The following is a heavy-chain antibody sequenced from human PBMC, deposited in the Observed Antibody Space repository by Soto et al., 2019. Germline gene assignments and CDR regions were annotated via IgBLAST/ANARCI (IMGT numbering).Heavy chain of an antibody. Sequence: PSETLSLTCTVSGGSVSSGSYYWSWIRQPPGKGLEWIGYIYYSGSTNYNPSLKSRVTISVDTSKNQFSLKLSSVTAADTAVYYCARTISSPSGVCFDPWGQGTLVTVSS. CDR1: GGSVSSGSYY. V-gene: IGHV4-61*01. J-gene: IGHJ5*02. D-gene: IGHD3-3*02. CDR3: ARTISSPSGVCFDP. CDR2: IYYSGST.